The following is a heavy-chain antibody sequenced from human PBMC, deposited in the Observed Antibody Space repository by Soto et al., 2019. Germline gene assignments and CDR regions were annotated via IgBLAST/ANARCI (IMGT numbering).Heavy chain of an antibody. J-gene: IGHJ4*02. CDR2: INAGNGNT. V-gene: IGHV1-3*01. CDR3: ARPYSGSYYGEFDC. CDR1: GYTFTAYA. D-gene: IGHD1-26*01. Sequence: PSVKVSCKASGYTFTAYAMHWVRQAPGQRLEWMGWINAGNGNTKYSRKFQGRVTITRDTSASTAYMELSSLRSEDTAVYYCARPYSGSYYGEFDCWGQGTLVTVSS.